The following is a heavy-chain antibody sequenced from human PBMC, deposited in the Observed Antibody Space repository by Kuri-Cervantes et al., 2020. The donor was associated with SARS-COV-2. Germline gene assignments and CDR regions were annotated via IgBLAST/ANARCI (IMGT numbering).Heavy chain of an antibody. V-gene: IGHV3-23*01. CDR1: GFTFSSYA. CDR2: ISGSGGST. CDR3: AKDREDIVVVPAAHSPDAFDI. D-gene: IGHD2-2*01. J-gene: IGHJ3*02. Sequence: GESLKISCAASGFTFSSYAMSWVRQAPGKGLEWVSAISGSGGSTYYADSVKGRFTISRDNSKNTLYLQMNSLSAEDTAVYYCAKDREDIVVVPAAHSPDAFDIWGQGTMVTVSS.